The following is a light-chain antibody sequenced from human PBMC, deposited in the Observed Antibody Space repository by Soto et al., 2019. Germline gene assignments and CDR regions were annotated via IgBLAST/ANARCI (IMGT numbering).Light chain of an antibody. V-gene: IGKV1-39*01. Sequence: DIQMTQSPSSLSASVGDRVTITCRASQSISTYLNWYQQKAGLAPRLLIYAASSLQSGVPSRFSGSGSGTDFTLTISSLQPEDFATYYCQRTYSTPPTFGQGTKVEIK. CDR1: QSISTY. CDR3: QRTYSTPPT. J-gene: IGKJ1*01. CDR2: AAS.